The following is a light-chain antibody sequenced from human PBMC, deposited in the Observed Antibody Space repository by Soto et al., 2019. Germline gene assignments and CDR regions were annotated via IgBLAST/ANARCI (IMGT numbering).Light chain of an antibody. Sequence: EIVLTQSPATLSLSPGERATLSCRASQSVSSYLAWYQQKPGQAPRLLIYGASTRATGIPARFSGSGSGTDFTLTISGLQSDDSAVYFCQQYNNWPFSFGQGTRLEIK. CDR1: QSVSSY. J-gene: IGKJ5*01. CDR2: GAS. CDR3: QQYNNWPFS. V-gene: IGKV3-15*01.